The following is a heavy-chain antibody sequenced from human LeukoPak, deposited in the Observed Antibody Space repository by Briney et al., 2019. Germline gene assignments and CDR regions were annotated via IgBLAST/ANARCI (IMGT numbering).Heavy chain of an antibody. CDR1: GGSISSGSYY. CDR3: ARVDYDILTGYYHFDY. J-gene: IGHJ4*02. V-gene: IGHV4-61*02. D-gene: IGHD3-9*01. Sequence: PSETLSLTCTVSGGSISSGSYYGRWIRQPAGRGLEWIGRIYTSRSTNYNPSLKSRVTISVYTAKNQFSLKLSSVTAADTAVYYCARVDYDILTGYYHFDYWGQGTLVTVPS. CDR2: IYTSRST.